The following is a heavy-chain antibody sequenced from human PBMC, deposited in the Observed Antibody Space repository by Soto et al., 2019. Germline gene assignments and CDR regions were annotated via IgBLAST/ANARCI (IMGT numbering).Heavy chain of an antibody. CDR2: IYPGDSDT. CDR3: ARRSYYYDSSGYSN. CDR1: GYSFTSYW. V-gene: IGHV5-51*01. J-gene: IGHJ4*02. D-gene: IGHD3-22*01. Sequence: GEALKISCTVSGYSFTSYWIGWVRQMPGKGLEWMGIIYPGDSDTRYSPSFQGQVTISADKSISTAYLQWSSLKASDTAMYYCARRSYYYDSSGYSNWGQGTLVTVSS.